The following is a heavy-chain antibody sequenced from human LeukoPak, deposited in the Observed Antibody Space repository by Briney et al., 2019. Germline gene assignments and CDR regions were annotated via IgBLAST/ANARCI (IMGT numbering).Heavy chain of an antibody. V-gene: IGHV4-39*01. J-gene: IGHJ4*02. D-gene: IGHD6-19*01. Sequence: SETLSLTCTVSGGPISSSSYYWGWLRQPPGKGLEWIGTIYYSGTTYCNPSLNSRVTISVDTSKNQFSLRLSSVTAADTAVYYCARPVLQYNSAWYAGFDYWGQGILVTVSS. CDR3: ARPVLQYNSAWYAGFDY. CDR1: GGPISSSSYY. CDR2: IYYSGTT.